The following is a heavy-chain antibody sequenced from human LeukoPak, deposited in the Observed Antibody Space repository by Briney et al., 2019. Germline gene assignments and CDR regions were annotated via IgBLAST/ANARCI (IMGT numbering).Heavy chain of an antibody. J-gene: IGHJ6*02. V-gene: IGHV4-61*02. CDR3: ARGNCGGDCYNYYYYGMDV. D-gene: IGHD2-21*02. CDR2: IYTSGST. Sequence: SETLSLTRTVSGGSISSGSYYWSWIRQPAGKRLEWIGRIYTSGSTNYNPSLKSRVTISVDTSKNQFSLKLSSVTAADTAVYYCARGNCGGDCYNYYYYGMDVWGQGTTVTVSS. CDR1: GGSISSGSYY.